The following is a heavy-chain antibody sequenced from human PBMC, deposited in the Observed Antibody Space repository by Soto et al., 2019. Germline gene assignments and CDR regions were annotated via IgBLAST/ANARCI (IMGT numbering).Heavy chain of an antibody. J-gene: IGHJ3*02. CDR3: ASLRGYCSSTSCYDAFDI. CDR1: GGTFSSYT. V-gene: IGHV1-69*02. D-gene: IGHD2-2*01. Sequence: ASVKVSCKASGGTFSSYTISWVRQAPGQGLEWMGRIIPILGIANYAQKFQGRVTITADKSTSTAYMELSSLRSEDTAVYYCASLRGYCSSTSCYDAFDIWGQGTMVTVSS. CDR2: IIPILGIA.